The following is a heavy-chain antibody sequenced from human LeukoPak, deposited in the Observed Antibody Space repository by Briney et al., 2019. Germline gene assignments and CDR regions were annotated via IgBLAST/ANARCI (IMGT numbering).Heavy chain of an antibody. CDR3: AKASGDYYYYYYMDV. CDR2: ISGSGGST. D-gene: IGHD2-21*02. Sequence: GGSLRLSCAASGFTFSSYGMSWVRQAPGKGLEWVSAISGSGGSTYYADSVKGRFTISRDNSKNTLYLQMNSLRAEDTAVYYCAKASGDYYYYYYMDVWGKGTTVTISS. J-gene: IGHJ6*03. CDR1: GFTFSSYG. V-gene: IGHV3-23*01.